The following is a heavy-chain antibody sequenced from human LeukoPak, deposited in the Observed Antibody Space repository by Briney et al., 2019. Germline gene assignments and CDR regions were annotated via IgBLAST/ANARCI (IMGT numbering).Heavy chain of an antibody. V-gene: IGHV3-53*01. CDR3: ARGVMVRGVIITAYYFDY. Sequence: GGSLRLSCAASGFTVSSNYMSWVRQAPGKGLEWVSVIYSGGSTYYADSVKGRFTISRDNSKNTLYLQMNSLRAEDTAVYYCARGVMVRGVIITAYYFDYWGRGTLVTVSS. CDR2: IYSGGST. D-gene: IGHD3-10*01. CDR1: GFTVSSNY. J-gene: IGHJ4*02.